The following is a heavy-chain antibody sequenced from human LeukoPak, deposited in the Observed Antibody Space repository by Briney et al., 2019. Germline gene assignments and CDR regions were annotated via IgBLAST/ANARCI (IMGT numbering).Heavy chain of an antibody. D-gene: IGHD2-2*03. Sequence: GGSLRLSCAASGFTFSNYWMSWVRQAPGKGLEWVASIKQDGSEKYSVDSVKGRFTISRDNAKNSLYLQMNSLRDEDTAVYYCARDGYCETTRCYGDNWFDPWGQGTLVTVSS. CDR1: GFTFSNYW. CDR3: ARDGYCETTRCYGDNWFDP. V-gene: IGHV3-7*01. CDR2: IKQDGSEK. J-gene: IGHJ5*02.